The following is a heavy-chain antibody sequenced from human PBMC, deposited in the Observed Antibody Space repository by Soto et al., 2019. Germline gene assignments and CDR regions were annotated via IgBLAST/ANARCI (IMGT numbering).Heavy chain of an antibody. D-gene: IGHD4-17*01. CDR2: ISHRGST. CDR3: ARGIRPDS. V-gene: IGHV4-34*02. CDR1: GGSLSGYY. J-gene: IGHJ5*01. Sequence: QVQLQQWGAGLLKPSETLSLTCAVHGGSLSGYYWSWVRQTPGKGLEWIGEISHRGSTNYNPSLKRRVTISLDTSKNQFSLKLASVTAADTAAYYCARGIRPDSWGQGTQVTVSS.